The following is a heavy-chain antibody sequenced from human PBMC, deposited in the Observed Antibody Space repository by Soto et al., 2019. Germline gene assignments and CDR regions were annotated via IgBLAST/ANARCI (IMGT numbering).Heavy chain of an antibody. V-gene: IGHV1-18*01. CDR1: GYTFTSYG. Sequence: ASVKVSCKASGYTFTSYGISWVRQAPGQGLEWMGWISAYNGNTNYAQKLQGRVTMTTDTSTSTAYMELRSLRSDDTAVYYCARGHPRVTMVRGVISQIPNDYWGQGTLVTVSS. CDR2: ISAYNGNT. D-gene: IGHD3-10*01. CDR3: ARGHPRVTMVRGVISQIPNDY. J-gene: IGHJ4*02.